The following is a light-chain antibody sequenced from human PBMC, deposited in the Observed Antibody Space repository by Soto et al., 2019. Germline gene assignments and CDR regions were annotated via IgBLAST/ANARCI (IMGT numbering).Light chain of an antibody. V-gene: IGLV2-14*01. CDR1: SDNY. Sequence: QSALTQPASVSGSPGQSITISCTGTSDNYVSWYQQHPGKAPKLMIYGVTNRPSGVSNRFSGSKSGNTASLTISGLQTEDEADYYCSSYTNSRTLLFGTGTKLT. CDR2: GVT. J-gene: IGLJ1*01. CDR3: SSYTNSRTLL.